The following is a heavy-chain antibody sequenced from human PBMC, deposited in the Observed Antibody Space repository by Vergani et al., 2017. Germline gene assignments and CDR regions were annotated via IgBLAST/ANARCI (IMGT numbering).Heavy chain of an antibody. Sequence: QVQLQESGPGLAKPSETLSLTCTVSGGSISSYYWSWIRQPPGKGLEWIGYIYYSGSTNYNPSLKSRVTISVDTSKNQFSLKLSSVTAADTAVYYCARSLYSGSYFSYDYWGQGTLVTVSS. CDR1: GGSISSYY. V-gene: IGHV4-59*01. D-gene: IGHD1-26*01. J-gene: IGHJ4*02. CDR3: ARSLYSGSYFSYDY. CDR2: IYYSGST.